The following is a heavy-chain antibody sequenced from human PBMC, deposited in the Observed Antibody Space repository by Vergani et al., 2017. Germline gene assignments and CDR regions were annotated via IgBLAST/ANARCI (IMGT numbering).Heavy chain of an antibody. Sequence: EVQLLESGGGLVQPGGSRRLSCAGAGFTFDTYNMAYVRQAPGKGLEWVATISSGGGDIFYADSVKGRFTISRDNSKTTLFLQMNSLKDEDTAVYYCTTAWGLYYLHGEYFQYWGRGTLVSVSS. V-gene: IGHV3-23*01. J-gene: IGHJ1*01. D-gene: IGHD3-10*01. CDR3: TTAWGLYYLHGEYFQY. CDR1: GFTFDTYN. CDR2: ISSGGGDI.